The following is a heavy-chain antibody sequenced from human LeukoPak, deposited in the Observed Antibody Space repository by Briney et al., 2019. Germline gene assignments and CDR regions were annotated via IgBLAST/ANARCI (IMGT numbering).Heavy chain of an antibody. Sequence: RASVKVSCKASGYTFTGYYMHWVRQVPGQGLEWMGWINPNSGGTNYAQKFQGWVTMTRDTSISTAYMELSRLRSDDTAVYYCARGGGSAGYYYYGMDVWGQGTTVTVSS. D-gene: IGHD6-19*01. CDR3: ARGGGSAGYYYYGMDV. CDR2: INPNSGGT. V-gene: IGHV1-2*04. J-gene: IGHJ6*02. CDR1: GYTFTGYY.